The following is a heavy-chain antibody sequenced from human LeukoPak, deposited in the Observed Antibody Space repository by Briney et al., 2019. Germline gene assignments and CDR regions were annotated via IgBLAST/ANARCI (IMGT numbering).Heavy chain of an antibody. Sequence: ASVKVSRKASGYVFSSFGVCWVRQAPGQGLEWVGWHGVYIGNTNYAQKFQGRLTMTTDASMSIAYMELRSLRSDDTAVYYCARGVRGSQKLDYWGQGTLVTVSS. D-gene: IGHD1-26*01. CDR2: HGVYIGNT. CDR3: ARGVRGSQKLDY. CDR1: GYVFSSFG. J-gene: IGHJ4*02. V-gene: IGHV1-18*01.